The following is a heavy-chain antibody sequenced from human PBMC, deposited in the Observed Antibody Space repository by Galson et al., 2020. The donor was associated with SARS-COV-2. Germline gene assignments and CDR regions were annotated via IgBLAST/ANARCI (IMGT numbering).Heavy chain of an antibody. CDR3: ARNTAYETWGVPGYYYFGMDV. CDR2: ISTSSSYI. J-gene: IGHJ6*02. Sequence: TGGSLRLSCAASGFTFRNYSINWVRQAPGKGLEWVSSISTSSSYIYYADSVKGRFTISRDNAKNSLYLQMNSLRAEDTAVYYCARNTAYETWGVPGYYYFGMDVWGQGTTVTVSS. V-gene: IGHV3-21*01. CDR1: GFTFRNYS. D-gene: IGHD3-16*01.